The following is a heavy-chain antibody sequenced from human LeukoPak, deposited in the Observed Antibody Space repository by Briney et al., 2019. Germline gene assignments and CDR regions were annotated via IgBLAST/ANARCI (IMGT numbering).Heavy chain of an antibody. CDR2: IRSKANSYAT. CDR3: TTGRVLGILSIDY. V-gene: IGHV3-73*01. J-gene: IGHJ4*02. D-gene: IGHD2-15*01. CDR1: GFTFSGSA. Sequence: GGSLRLSCAASGFTFSGSAMHWVRQASGKGLEWVGRIRSKANSYATAYAASVKGRFTISRDDSKNTAYLQMNSLKTEDTAVYYCTTGRVLGILSIDYWGQGTLVTVSS.